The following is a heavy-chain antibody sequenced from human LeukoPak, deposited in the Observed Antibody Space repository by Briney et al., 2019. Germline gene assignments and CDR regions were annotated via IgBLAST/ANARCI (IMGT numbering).Heavy chain of an antibody. CDR2: MNPNSGNT. D-gene: IGHD3-22*01. J-gene: IGHJ4*02. Sequence: ASVKVSCRASGYTFTSYDINWVRQATGQGLEWMGWMNPNSGNTGYAQKFQGRVTMTRNTSISTAYMELSSLRSEDTAVYYCARAYYDTSAYPGYWGQGTLVTVSS. CDR3: ARAYYDTSAYPGY. CDR1: GYTFTSYD. V-gene: IGHV1-8*01.